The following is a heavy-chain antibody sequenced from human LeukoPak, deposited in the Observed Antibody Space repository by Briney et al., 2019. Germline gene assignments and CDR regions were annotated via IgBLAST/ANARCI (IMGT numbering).Heavy chain of an antibody. CDR2: IFGSGGST. CDR1: GFTFSSHA. J-gene: IGHJ4*02. D-gene: IGHD6-19*01. V-gene: IGHV3-23*01. Sequence: PGGSLRLSCAASGFTFSSHAMYWVRQAPGKGLEWVSGIFGSGGSTHYADSVKGRFTISRDNQKNTLYLEMNSMRAEDTAVHYCAKTTTRYSSGRDPGWPGDYWGQGTLDTVSS. CDR3: AKTTTRYSSGRDPGWPGDY.